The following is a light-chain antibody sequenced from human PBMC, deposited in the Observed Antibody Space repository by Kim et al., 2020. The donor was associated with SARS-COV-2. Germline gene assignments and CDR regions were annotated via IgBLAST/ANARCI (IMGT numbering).Light chain of an antibody. J-gene: IGLJ2*01. CDR2: EVS. Sequence: QSALTQPPSVSGSPGQSVTISCTGTSSDVGRYNRVSWYQQPPGTAPKLMIYEVSHRPSGVPDRFSGSKSGNTASLIISGLQAEDEADYYCSSYTSRYTLVFGGGTQLTVL. CDR1: SSDVGRYNR. V-gene: IGLV2-18*02. CDR3: SSYTSRYTLV.